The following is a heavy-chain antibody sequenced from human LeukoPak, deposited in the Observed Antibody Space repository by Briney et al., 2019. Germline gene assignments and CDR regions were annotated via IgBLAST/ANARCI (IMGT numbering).Heavy chain of an antibody. Sequence: SETLSLTCTVSGGSISSGDYYWSWIRQPPGKGLEWIGYIYYSGSTYYNPSLKSRVTISVDTSKNQFSLKLSSVTAADTAVYYCARGVIAASYYFDYWGQGTLVTVSS. V-gene: IGHV4-30-4*01. CDR2: IYYSGST. D-gene: IGHD6-6*01. CDR3: ARGVIAASYYFDY. CDR1: GGSISSGDYY. J-gene: IGHJ4*02.